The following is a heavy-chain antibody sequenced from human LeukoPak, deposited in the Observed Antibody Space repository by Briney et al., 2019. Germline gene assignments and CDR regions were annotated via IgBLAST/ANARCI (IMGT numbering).Heavy chain of an antibody. V-gene: IGHV1-18*04. Sequence: ASVKVSCKASGYTFTGYYMHWVRQAPGQGLEWMGRINPNNGNTNYAQKLQGRVTMTTDTSTSTAYMELRSLRSDDTAVYYCARDGGYCSGGSCYGLGWFDPWGQGTLVTVSS. CDR1: GYTFTGYY. D-gene: IGHD2-15*01. J-gene: IGHJ5*02. CDR2: INPNNGNT. CDR3: ARDGGYCSGGSCYGLGWFDP.